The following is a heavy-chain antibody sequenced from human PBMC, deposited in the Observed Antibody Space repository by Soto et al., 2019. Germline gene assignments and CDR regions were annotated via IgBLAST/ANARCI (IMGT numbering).Heavy chain of an antibody. V-gene: IGHV5-51*01. J-gene: IGHJ6*02. D-gene: IGHD6-19*01. CDR1: GYSFTTYW. CDR3: ARVPDSSLGTMDV. Sequence: GESLKISCKGSGYSFTTYWIGWVRQLPGQGLEWVGVMFPGDSDTRYSPSFQGQVTMSADPSTNTAYLEWSSLKAADSAMYYCARVPDSSLGTMDVWGQGTTVTVYS. CDR2: MFPGDSDT.